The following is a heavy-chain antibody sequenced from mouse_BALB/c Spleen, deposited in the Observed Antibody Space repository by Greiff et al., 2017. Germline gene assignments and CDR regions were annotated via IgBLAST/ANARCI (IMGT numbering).Heavy chain of an antibody. J-gene: IGHJ3*01. Sequence: EVQLVESGGGLVKPGGSLKLSCAASGFTFSDYYMYWVRQTPEKRLEWVATISDGGSYTYYPDSVKGRFTISRDNAKNNLYLQMSSLKSEDTAMYYCAREGNDYGGFAYWGQGTLVTVSA. CDR1: GFTFSDYY. CDR2: ISDGGSYT. CDR3: AREGNDYGGFAY. V-gene: IGHV5-4*02. D-gene: IGHD2-4*01.